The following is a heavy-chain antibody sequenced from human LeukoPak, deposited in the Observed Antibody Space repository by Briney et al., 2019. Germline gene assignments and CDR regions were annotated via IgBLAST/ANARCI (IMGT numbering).Heavy chain of an antibody. CDR3: ARDRPARTDAFDI. J-gene: IGHJ3*02. CDR2: IKQDGSEK. D-gene: IGHD6-6*01. CDR1: GFTFSSYW. V-gene: IGHV3-7*01. Sequence: GGSLRLSCAASGFTFSSYWMSWVRQAPGKGLEWVANIKQDGSEKYYVDSVKGRFTISRDNAKNSLYLQMNSLRAEDTAVYYCARDRPARTDAFDIWGQGTMVTVSS.